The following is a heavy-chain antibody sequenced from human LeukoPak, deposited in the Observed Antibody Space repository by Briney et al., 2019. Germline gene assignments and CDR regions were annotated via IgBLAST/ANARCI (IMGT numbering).Heavy chain of an antibody. CDR2: IIPILGIA. V-gene: IGHV1-69*02. D-gene: IGHD5-24*01. J-gene: IGHJ4*02. CDR1: GGTLSSYT. CDR3: ARVRRDGYDELDY. Sequence: SVKVSCKASGGTLSSYTISWVRQAPGQGLEWMGRIIPILGIANYAQKFQGRVTITAGKSTSTAYMELSSLRSEDTAVYYCARVRRDGYDELDYWGQGTLVTVSS.